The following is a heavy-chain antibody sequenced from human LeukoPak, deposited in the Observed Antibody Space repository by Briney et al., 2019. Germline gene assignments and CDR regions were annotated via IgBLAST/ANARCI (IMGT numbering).Heavy chain of an antibody. CDR1: DYSISSGYY. D-gene: IGHD6-6*01. Sequence: SETLSLTCAVSDYSISSGYYWGWIRQPPGKGLEWIGSIYHSGNTYYNPSLKSRVTISVDTSKNQFSLKLSSVTAADTAVYYCARRAAARPRYFDLWGRGTLVTVSS. CDR2: IYHSGNT. V-gene: IGHV4-38-2*01. J-gene: IGHJ2*01. CDR3: ARRAAARPRYFDL.